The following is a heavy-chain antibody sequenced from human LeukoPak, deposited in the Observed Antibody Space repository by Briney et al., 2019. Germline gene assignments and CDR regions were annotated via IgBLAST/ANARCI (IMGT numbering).Heavy chain of an antibody. CDR3: AKGGLKFPFSY. CDR2: ISYDGSNK. CDR1: GFTFSSYG. J-gene: IGHJ4*02. V-gene: IGHV3-30*18. D-gene: IGHD2-21*01. Sequence: GRSLRLSCAASGFTFSSYGMHWVRQAPGKGLEWVAAISYDGSNKYYADSVKGRFTISRDNSKNTLYLQMNSLRAEDTAVYYCAKGGLKFPFSYWGQGTLVTVSS.